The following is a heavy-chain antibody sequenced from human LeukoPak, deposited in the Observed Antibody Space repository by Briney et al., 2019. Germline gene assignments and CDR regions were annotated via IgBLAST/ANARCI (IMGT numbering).Heavy chain of an antibody. V-gene: IGHV4-30-2*01. CDR3: ARDDWSGCSGGSCYD. CDR1: GGSISSGGYY. J-gene: IGHJ4*02. Sequence: PSQTLSLTCTVSGGSISSGGYYWSWIRQPPGKGLEWIGYIYHSGSTYYNPSLKSRVTISVDRSKNQFSLKLSSVTAADTAVYYCARDDWSGCSGGSCYDWGQGTLVTVSS. CDR2: IYHSGST. D-gene: IGHD2-15*01.